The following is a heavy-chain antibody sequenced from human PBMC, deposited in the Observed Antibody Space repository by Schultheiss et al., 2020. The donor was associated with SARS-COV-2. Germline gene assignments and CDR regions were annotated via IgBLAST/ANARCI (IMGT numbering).Heavy chain of an antibody. V-gene: IGHV3-23*01. D-gene: IGHD1-7*01. Sequence: GGSLRLSCAASGFTFSSYAMSWVRQAPGKGLEWVSAISGSGGSTYYADSVKGRFTISRDNSKNTLYLQMNSLRAEDTAVYYCAKCLSTGTTPCLNFDYWGQGTLVTVSS. CDR3: AKCLSTGTTPCLNFDY. CDR1: GFTFSSYA. J-gene: IGHJ4*02. CDR2: ISGSGGST.